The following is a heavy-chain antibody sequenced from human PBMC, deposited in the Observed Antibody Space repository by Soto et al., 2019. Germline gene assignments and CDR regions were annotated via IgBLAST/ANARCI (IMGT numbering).Heavy chain of an antibody. CDR2: INPNSGGT. V-gene: IGHV1-2*02. D-gene: IGHD6-13*01. CDR1: GYTFTGYY. CDR3: ARLGIAAAGTGGRGN. J-gene: IGHJ4*02. Sequence: ASVKVSCKASGYTFTGYYMHWVRQAPGQGLEWMGWINPNSGGTNYAQKFQGRVTMTRDTSISTAYMELSRLRSDDTAVYYCARLGIAAAGTGGRGNWGQGTLVTVSS.